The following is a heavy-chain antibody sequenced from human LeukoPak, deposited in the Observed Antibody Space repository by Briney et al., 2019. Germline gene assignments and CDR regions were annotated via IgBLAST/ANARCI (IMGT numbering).Heavy chain of an antibody. CDR1: GGTFSSYA. V-gene: IGHV1-69*13. CDR2: IIPIFGSA. CDR3: ASNSKLWFGESTQHYYYYYMDV. Sequence: ASVKVSCKASGGTFSSYAISWVRQAPGQGLEWMGGIIPIFGSANYAQKFQDRVTITADESTITAYMELTSLRSEDTAVYYCASNSKLWFGESTQHYYYYYMDVWGKGTTVTVSS. J-gene: IGHJ6*03. D-gene: IGHD3-10*01.